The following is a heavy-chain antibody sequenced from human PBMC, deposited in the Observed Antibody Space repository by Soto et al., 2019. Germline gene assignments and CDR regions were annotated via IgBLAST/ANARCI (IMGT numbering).Heavy chain of an antibody. Sequence: PSETLSLTCTVSGGSISSSSYYWGWIRQPPGKGLEWIGSIYYSGSTYYNPSLKSRVTISVDTSKNQFSLKLSSVTAADTAVYYCARRGYDSSGYYSLQSAHFDYWGQGTVVTVSS. CDR1: GGSISSSSYY. D-gene: IGHD3-22*01. J-gene: IGHJ4*02. V-gene: IGHV4-39*01. CDR3: ARRGYDSSGYYSLQSAHFDY. CDR2: IYYSGST.